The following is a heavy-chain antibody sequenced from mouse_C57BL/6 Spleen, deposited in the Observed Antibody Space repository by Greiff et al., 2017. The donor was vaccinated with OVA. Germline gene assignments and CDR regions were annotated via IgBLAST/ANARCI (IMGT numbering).Heavy chain of an antibody. CDR3: ARSLKGAMDD. V-gene: IGHV1-22*01. CDR2: INPNNGGT. CDR1: GYTFTDYN. Sequence: EVKLMESGPELVKPGASVKMSCKASGYTFTDYNMHWVKQSHGKSLEWIGYINPNNGGTSYNQKFKGKATLTVNKSSSTAYMELRSLTSEDSAVYYCARSLKGAMDDWGQGTSVTVSS. J-gene: IGHJ4*01.